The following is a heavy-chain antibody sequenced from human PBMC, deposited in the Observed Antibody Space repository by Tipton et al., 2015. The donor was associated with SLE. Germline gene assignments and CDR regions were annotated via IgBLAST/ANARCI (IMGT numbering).Heavy chain of an antibody. CDR1: GGSFSVYY. CDR3: ARLAVGYCSGGPCYYFDY. CDR2: IDHSGST. Sequence: TLSLTCAVYGGSFSVYYWSWIRQPPGRGLEWIGEIDHSGSTNYNPSLKSRVTVSVDTFKNQFSLKLSSVTAAGTAVYYCARLAVGYCSGGPCYYFDYWGQGTLVTVSS. V-gene: IGHV4-34*01. J-gene: IGHJ4*02. D-gene: IGHD2-15*01.